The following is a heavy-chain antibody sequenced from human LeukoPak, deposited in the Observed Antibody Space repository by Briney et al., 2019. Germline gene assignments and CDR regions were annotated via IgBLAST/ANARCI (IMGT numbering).Heavy chain of an antibody. D-gene: IGHD6-13*01. CDR1: GFTFSSYA. CDR2: ISGSGGST. J-gene: IGHJ4*02. V-gene: IGHV3-23*01. CDR3: ANQNRRSSWYYFDY. Sequence: GESLRLSCAASGFTFSSYAMSWVRQAPGKGLEWVSAISGSGGSTYYADSVKGRFTISRDNSKNTLYLQMNSLRAEDTAVYYCANQNRRSSWYYFDYWGQGTLVTVSS.